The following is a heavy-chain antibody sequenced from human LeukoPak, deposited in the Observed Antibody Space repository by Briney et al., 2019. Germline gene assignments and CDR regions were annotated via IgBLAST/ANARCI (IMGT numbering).Heavy chain of an antibody. CDR3: ARDSSGWYAGPVGY. Sequence: PGGSLRLSCAASGFTFSSYAMSWVRQAPGKGLEWVSAISGSGGSTYYADSVKGRFTISRDNSKNTLYLQMNSLRAEDTAVYYCARDSSGWYAGPVGYWGQGTLVTVSS. CDR2: ISGSGGST. D-gene: IGHD6-19*01. CDR1: GFTFSSYA. J-gene: IGHJ4*02. V-gene: IGHV3-23*01.